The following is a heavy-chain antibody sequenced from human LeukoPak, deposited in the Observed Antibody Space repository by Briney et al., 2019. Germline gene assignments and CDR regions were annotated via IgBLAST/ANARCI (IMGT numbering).Heavy chain of an antibody. CDR2: IYYSGST. CDR1: GGSISSDDYC. Sequence: SETLSLTCSVSGGSISSDDYCWNWIRQHPGKGLEWIGYIYYSGSTYYNPSLKSRVALSVDTSKNQFSLKLSSLTAADTAVYYCAKSREEIRGLDAFDIWGQGTMVTASS. V-gene: IGHV4-31*03. D-gene: IGHD5-24*01. J-gene: IGHJ3*02. CDR3: AKSREEIRGLDAFDI.